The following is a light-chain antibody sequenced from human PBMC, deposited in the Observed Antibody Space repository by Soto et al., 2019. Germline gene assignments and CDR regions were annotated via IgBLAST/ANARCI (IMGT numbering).Light chain of an antibody. V-gene: IGKV3-20*01. J-gene: IGKJ4*01. CDR3: QRYATSPLT. Sequence: EIVLTQSPGTLSLSPGERATLSCRASQSVARNYLAWYQQKPGQAPGLLVYTASSRATGIPDRFSGSGSGTDFTLTISRLEPEDFAVYYCQRYATSPLTFGGGTKVEI. CDR1: QSVARNY. CDR2: TAS.